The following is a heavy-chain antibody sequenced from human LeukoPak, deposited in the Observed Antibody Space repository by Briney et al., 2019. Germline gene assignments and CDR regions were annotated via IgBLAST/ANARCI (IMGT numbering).Heavy chain of an antibody. CDR2: ISWNSAVT. CDR1: GFTFDDYA. V-gene: IGHV3-9*03. D-gene: IGHD6-19*01. J-gene: IGHJ4*02. Sequence: SGGSLRLSCAASGFTFDDYAMHWVRQVPGKGLECVSGISWNSAVTGYADSVKGRFTISRDNAKNSLYLQMNSLRAEDMAFYYCAKDRYSSGWYYSDTWGQGTMVTVSS. CDR3: AKDRYSSGWYYSDT.